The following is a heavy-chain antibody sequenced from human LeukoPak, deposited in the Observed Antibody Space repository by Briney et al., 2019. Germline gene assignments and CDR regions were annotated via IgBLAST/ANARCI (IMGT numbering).Heavy chain of an antibody. Sequence: ASVKVSCKASGFPFSGYYIHWVRQAPGQGLEWVGWINPNSGGTNFAQKFQGRVTMTRDTSISTAYMDLSRLRSDDTAVYYCARIVVDMVATITGGTDYWGRGTLVTVSS. V-gene: IGHV1-2*02. CDR1: GFPFSGYY. D-gene: IGHD5-12*01. CDR2: INPNSGGT. J-gene: IGHJ4*02. CDR3: ARIVVDMVATITGGTDY.